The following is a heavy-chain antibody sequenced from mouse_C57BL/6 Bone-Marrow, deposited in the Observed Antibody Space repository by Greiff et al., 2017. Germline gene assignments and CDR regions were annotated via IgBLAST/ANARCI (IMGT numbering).Heavy chain of an antibody. CDR3: ARALIYYGLFDY. Sequence: EVTVEESEGGLVQPGSSMKLSCTASGFTFSDYYMAWVRQVPEKGLEWVANINYDGSSTYYLDSLKSRFIISRDNAKNILYLQMSSLKSEDTATYYCARALIYYGLFDYWGQGTTLTVSS. V-gene: IGHV5-16*01. CDR1: GFTFSDYY. CDR2: INYDGSST. J-gene: IGHJ2*01. D-gene: IGHD2-1*01.